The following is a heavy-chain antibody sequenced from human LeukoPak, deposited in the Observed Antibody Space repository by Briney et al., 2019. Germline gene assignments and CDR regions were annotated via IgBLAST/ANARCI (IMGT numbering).Heavy chain of an antibody. CDR2: IRYDGSNK. D-gene: IGHD1-26*01. CDR3: AKDPSLYSGSYLPI. Sequence: GGSLRLSCAASGFTFSSYGMHWVRQAPGKGREWVAFIRYDGSNKYYADSVKGRFTISRDNSKNTLYLQMNSLRAEDTAVYYCAKDPSLYSGSYLPIWGQGTMVTVSS. CDR1: GFTFSSYG. V-gene: IGHV3-30*02. J-gene: IGHJ3*02.